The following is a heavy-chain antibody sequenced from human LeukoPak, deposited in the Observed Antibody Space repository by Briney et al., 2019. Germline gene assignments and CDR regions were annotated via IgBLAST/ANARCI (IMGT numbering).Heavy chain of an antibody. CDR3: ASTSHDSSGYYPHNFDY. V-gene: IGHV4-34*01. CDR1: GVSFSGYY. Sequence: SETLSLTCAVYGVSFSGYYWSWIRQPPGKGLEWIGEINHSGSTNYNPSLKSRVTISVDTSKNQFSLKLSSVTAVDTAVYYCASTSHDSSGYYPHNFDYWGQGTLVTVSS. D-gene: IGHD3-22*01. CDR2: INHSGST. J-gene: IGHJ4*02.